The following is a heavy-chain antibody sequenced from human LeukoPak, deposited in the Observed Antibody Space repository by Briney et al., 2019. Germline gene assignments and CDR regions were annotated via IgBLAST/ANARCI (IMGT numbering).Heavy chain of an antibody. V-gene: IGHV3-21*01. CDR3: AELGITMIGGV. Sequence: GGSLRLSCTASGFTFDDYTMHWVRQAPGKGLEWVSSISSSSSYIYYADSVKGRFTISRDNAKNSLYLQMNSLRAEDTAVYYCAELGITMIGGVWGKGTTVTISS. D-gene: IGHD3-10*02. J-gene: IGHJ6*04. CDR2: ISSSSSYI. CDR1: GFTFDDYT.